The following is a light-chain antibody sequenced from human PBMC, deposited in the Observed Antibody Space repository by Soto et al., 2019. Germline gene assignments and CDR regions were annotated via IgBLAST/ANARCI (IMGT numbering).Light chain of an antibody. CDR1: QSVNNN. CDR3: QQYNNLPPDT. CDR2: GAS. Sequence: EIILTQSPASLSVSPGERATLSCRASQSVNNNLAWYQQKPGQAPRLLIYGASTRATGSPGRFRGSGSGTEFKLTVTGLQSEDFAVYFCQQYNNLPPDTFGQGTKVEMK. J-gene: IGKJ2*01. V-gene: IGKV3-15*01.